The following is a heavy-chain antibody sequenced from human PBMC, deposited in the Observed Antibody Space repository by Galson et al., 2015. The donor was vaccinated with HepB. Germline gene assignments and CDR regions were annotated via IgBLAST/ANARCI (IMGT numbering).Heavy chain of an antibody. J-gene: IGHJ4*02. CDR1: GFTFSSYA. D-gene: IGHD3-10*01. CDR2: ISYDGSNK. V-gene: IGHV3-30*04. Sequence: SLRLSCAASGFTFSSYAMHWVRQAPGKGLEWVAVISYDGSNKYYADSVKGRFTISRDNSKNTLYLQMNSLRAEDTAVYYCARDSGSGSYPTGYFDYWGQGTLVTVSS. CDR3: ARDSGSGSYPTGYFDY.